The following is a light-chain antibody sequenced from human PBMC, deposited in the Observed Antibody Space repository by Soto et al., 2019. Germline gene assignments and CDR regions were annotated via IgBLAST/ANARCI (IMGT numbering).Light chain of an antibody. Sequence: QSALTQPASVSGSPGQSITISCTGTSSDVGGYNYVSCYQQHPGKAPKLMIYDVSNRPSGVSNRFSGSKSGNTASLTVSGLQAEDGSDYYCSSYTSSSTLVVFGGGTKLTVL. CDR3: SSYTSSSTLVV. J-gene: IGLJ2*01. V-gene: IGLV2-14*01. CDR2: DVS. CDR1: SSDVGGYNY.